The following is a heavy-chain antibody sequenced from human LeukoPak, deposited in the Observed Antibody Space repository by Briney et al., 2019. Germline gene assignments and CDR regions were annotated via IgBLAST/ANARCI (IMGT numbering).Heavy chain of an antibody. D-gene: IGHD3-22*01. V-gene: IGHV1-8*01. CDR3: ARDRTPGTYYYDSSGYSFDY. J-gene: IGHJ4*02. CDR2: MNPNSGNT. Sequence: GASVKVSCKASGYTFTSYDINWVRQATGQGLEWMGWMNPNSGNTGYAQKFQGRVTMTRNTSISTAYMELSSLRSEDTAVYYCARDRTPGTYYYDSSGYSFDYWGQGTLVTVSS. CDR1: GYTFTSYD.